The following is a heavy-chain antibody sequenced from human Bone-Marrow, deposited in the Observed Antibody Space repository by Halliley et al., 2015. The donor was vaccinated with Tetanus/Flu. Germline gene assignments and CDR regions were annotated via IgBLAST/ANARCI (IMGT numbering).Heavy chain of an antibody. CDR3: AREGAGLDF. Sequence: PGKGLDWVANMDYDGSERNYVDSVRGRFPISRDNTQNSLFLQMNNLRGEDTAVYYCAREGAGLDFWGQGTLVTVSS. CDR2: MDYDGSER. J-gene: IGHJ4*02. V-gene: IGHV3-7*04.